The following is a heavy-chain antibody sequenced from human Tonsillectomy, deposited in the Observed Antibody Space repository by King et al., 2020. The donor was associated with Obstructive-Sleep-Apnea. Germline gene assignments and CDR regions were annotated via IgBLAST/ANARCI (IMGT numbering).Heavy chain of an antibody. J-gene: IGHJ3*02. V-gene: IGHV4-39*06. Sequence: RLQLQESGPGLVKPSETLSLTCTVSGGSISSRSYYWGWIRQPPGKGREWFGSIYYSGTTYYNPSLKSRITISIDTSKNRFSRSLNSVTAADAAVYYCAPELAAEGAPAFDIWGQGTMVTFSS. CDR1: GGSISSRSYY. D-gene: IGHD6-13*01. CDR2: IYYSGTT. CDR3: APELAAEGAPAFDI.